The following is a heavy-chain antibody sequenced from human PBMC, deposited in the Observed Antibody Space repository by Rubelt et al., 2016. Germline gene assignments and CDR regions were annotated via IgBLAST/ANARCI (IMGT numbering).Heavy chain of an antibody. CDR3: ATGIIRLKPFDY. J-gene: IGHJ4*02. V-gene: IGHV1-24*01. D-gene: IGHD2-15*01. Sequence: GLEWRGGFDPEDGETIYAQKFQGRVTMTEDTSTDTAYMELSSLRSEDTAVYYCATGIIRLKPFDYWGQGTLVTVSS. CDR2: FDPEDGET.